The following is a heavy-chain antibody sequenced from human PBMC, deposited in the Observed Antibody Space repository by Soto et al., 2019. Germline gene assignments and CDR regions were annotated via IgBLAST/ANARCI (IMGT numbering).Heavy chain of an antibody. D-gene: IGHD3-16*02. CDR3: ASGRRGGSYRYTERYYYYYGMDV. Sequence: QVQLVQSGAEVKKPGSSVKVSCKASGGTFSSYAISWVRQAPGQGLEWMGGIIPSFGTANYAQKFQGRVTITAEKSTSTAYLELSSLKSEDTAVYYCASGRRGGSYRYTERYYYYYGMDVWGQGTTVTVSS. CDR2: IIPSFGTA. V-gene: IGHV1-69*06. CDR1: GGTFSSYA. J-gene: IGHJ6*02.